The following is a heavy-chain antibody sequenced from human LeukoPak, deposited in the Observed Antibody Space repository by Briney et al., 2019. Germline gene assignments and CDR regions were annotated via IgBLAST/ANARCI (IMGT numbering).Heavy chain of an antibody. V-gene: IGHV3-23*01. CDR2: ISGSGGST. D-gene: IGHD3-16*01. CDR1: GFTFSSYG. J-gene: IGHJ4*02. Sequence: GRSLRLSCAASGFTFSSYGMHWVRQAPGKGLEWVSAISGSGGSTYYADSVKGRFTISRDNSKNTLYLQMNSLRAEDTAVYYCARRGGGARDHFDYWGQGTLVTVSS. CDR3: ARRGGGARDHFDY.